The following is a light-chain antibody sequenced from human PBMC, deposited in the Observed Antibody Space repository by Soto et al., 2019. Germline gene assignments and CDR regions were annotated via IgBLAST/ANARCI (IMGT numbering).Light chain of an antibody. J-gene: IGKJ2*01. Sequence: EIVLTQSPGTLSLSPGERATLSCRASQSVSSSYLDGYQQKPGQAPSLLIYGTSSRATGIPDRFSGSGSGTDFTLTISRLEPEDFAVYYCQQYGSSSMYTFGQGTKLEIK. CDR1: QSVSSSY. CDR3: QQYGSSSMYT. CDR2: GTS. V-gene: IGKV3-20*01.